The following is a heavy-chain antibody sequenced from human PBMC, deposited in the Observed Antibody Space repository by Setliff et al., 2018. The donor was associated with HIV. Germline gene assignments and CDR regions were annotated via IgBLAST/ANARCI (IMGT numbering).Heavy chain of an antibody. V-gene: IGHV3-33*08. Sequence: GGSLRLSCAASGFTFSNYGMHWVRQAPGKGLEWVAVIWYDGSNTYYADSVKGRFTISRDNSKNTLSLQMNSLRPEDTAVFYCARVRLYSSALDYWGQGTLVTVSS. CDR1: GFTFSNYG. CDR3: ARVRLYSSALDY. D-gene: IGHD3-22*01. CDR2: IWYDGSNT. J-gene: IGHJ4*02.